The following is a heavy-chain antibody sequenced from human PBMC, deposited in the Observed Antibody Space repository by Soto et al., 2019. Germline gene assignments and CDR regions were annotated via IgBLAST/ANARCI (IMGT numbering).Heavy chain of an antibody. CDR3: ARGGAYYDFWYFDY. Sequence: ASVKVSCKASGGTFSSYAISWLRQAPGQGLEWMGGIIPIFGTANYAQKFQGRVTITADKSTSTAYMELSSLRSEDTAVYYCARGGAYYDFWYFDYWGQGTLVTVSS. D-gene: IGHD3-3*01. V-gene: IGHV1-69*06. J-gene: IGHJ4*02. CDR1: GGTFSSYA. CDR2: IIPIFGTA.